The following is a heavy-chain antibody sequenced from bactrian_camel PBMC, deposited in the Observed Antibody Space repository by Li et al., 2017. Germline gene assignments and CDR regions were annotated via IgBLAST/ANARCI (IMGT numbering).Heavy chain of an antibody. CDR3: AVSRSGCLTSCRGTYCPRPV. CDR1: GRILGSCG. D-gene: IGHD2*01. CDR2: ISRTGTI. J-gene: IGHJ4*01. V-gene: IGHV3S55*01. Sequence: HVQLVESGGGSVQAGGSLKLSCLASGRILGSCGKAWYRQAPGKGRELVSTISRTGTINYADSVKGRFTISQDKAKNTVYLQMDSLKPEDTAMYYCAVSRSGCLTSCRGTYCPRPVGGQGTQVTVS.